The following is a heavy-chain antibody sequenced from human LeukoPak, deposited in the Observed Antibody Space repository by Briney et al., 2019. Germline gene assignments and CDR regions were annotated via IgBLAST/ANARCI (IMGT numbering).Heavy chain of an antibody. D-gene: IGHD5-12*01. J-gene: IGHJ6*02. CDR3: ARGPIGYSGYDFWKGSYYYGMDV. CDR2: IYYSGST. V-gene: IGHV4-59*01. Sequence: PSETLSLTCTVSGGSISSYYWSWIRQPPGKGLEWIGYIYYSGSTNYNPSLKSRVTISVDTSKNQFSLKLSSVTAADTAVYYCARGPIGYSGYDFWKGSYYYGMDVWGQGTTVTVSS. CDR1: GGSISSYY.